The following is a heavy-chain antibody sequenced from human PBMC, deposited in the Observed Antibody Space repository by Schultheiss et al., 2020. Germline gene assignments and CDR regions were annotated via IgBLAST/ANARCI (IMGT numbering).Heavy chain of an antibody. CDR1: GYTFTSYN. Sequence: ASVKVSCKAAGYTFTSYNIHWVRQAPGQGLEWMGIINPSGGSTSYAQKFQGRVTMTRDTSTSTAYMELRSLRSEDTAVYYCARGDIVVVPAARNYYYYYGMDVWGKGTTVTVS. D-gene: IGHD2-2*01. CDR3: ARGDIVVVPAARNYYYYYGMDV. CDR2: INPSGGST. J-gene: IGHJ6*04. V-gene: IGHV1-46*01.